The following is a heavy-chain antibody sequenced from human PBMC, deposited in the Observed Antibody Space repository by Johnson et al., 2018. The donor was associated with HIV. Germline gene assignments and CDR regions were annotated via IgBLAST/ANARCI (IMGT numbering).Heavy chain of an antibody. CDR1: GFTFTSYA. CDR3: ATEGAAAAAGPSDAFDI. J-gene: IGHJ3*02. V-gene: IGHV3-20*04. CDR2: INWNGGST. D-gene: IGHD6-13*01. Sequence: VQLVESGGGLVQPGGSLRLSCAASGFTFTSYAMSWVRQAPGKGLEWVSGINWNGGSTDYADSVKGRFTISRDNAKNSLYLQMNSLRAEDTALYYCATEGAAAAAGPSDAFDIWGQGTMVTVSS.